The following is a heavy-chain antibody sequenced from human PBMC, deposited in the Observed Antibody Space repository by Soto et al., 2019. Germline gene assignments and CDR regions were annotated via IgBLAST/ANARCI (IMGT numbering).Heavy chain of an antibody. CDR1: GFTFSSYA. Sequence: EVQLLESGGGLVQPGGSLRLSCAASGFTFSSYAMSWVRQAPGKGLEWVSAISGSGVSTYYADSVKGRFTISRDNSKNTMYLQMNSLRAEDTAVYYCAKSPYDSSGPRAFDIWGQGTMVTVSS. J-gene: IGHJ3*02. CDR3: AKSPYDSSGPRAFDI. CDR2: ISGSGVST. D-gene: IGHD3-22*01. V-gene: IGHV3-23*01.